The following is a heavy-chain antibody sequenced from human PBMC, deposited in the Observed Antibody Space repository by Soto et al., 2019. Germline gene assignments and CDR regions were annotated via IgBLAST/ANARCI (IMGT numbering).Heavy chain of an antibody. Sequence: EVQLLEPGGGLVQPGGSLRLSCAASGFTFSSFFMSWVRQAPGKGLDWVSGVGANGGGTYYADSVKGRFIISRDNSQSPLYLQLNSLGAEDSAVYYCARDPNGDYLGAFEFWGQKTMVTVSS. CDR1: GFTFSSFF. CDR3: ARDPNGDYLGAFEF. CDR2: VGANGGGT. J-gene: IGHJ3*01. V-gene: IGHV3-23*01. D-gene: IGHD4-17*01.